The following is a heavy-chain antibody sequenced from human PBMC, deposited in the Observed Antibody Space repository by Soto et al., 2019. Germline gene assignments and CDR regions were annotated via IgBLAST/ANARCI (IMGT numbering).Heavy chain of an antibody. V-gene: IGHV1-24*01. Sequence: GASVKVSCKVSGYTLTELSMHWVRQAPGKGLEWMGGFDPEDGETIYAQKFQGRVTMTEDTSTDTAYMELSSLRSEDTAVYYCATDPLYSSSSGFDYWGQGTLVTVYS. CDR3: ATDPLYSSSSGFDY. CDR2: FDPEDGET. CDR1: GYTLTELS. J-gene: IGHJ4*02. D-gene: IGHD6-6*01.